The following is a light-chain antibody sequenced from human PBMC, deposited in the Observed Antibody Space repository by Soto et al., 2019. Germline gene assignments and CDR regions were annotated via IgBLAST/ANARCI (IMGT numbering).Light chain of an antibody. CDR1: QSVSIN. Sequence: TVMTQSPAILSASPGQRVTVSCRASQSVSINLAWYQQIPGQAPLLLIYGASTRAAAVPDRFSGSGSGTEFNFTISLIQSEAFAVSVCQHYNNWPPMPFGQGTRVEI. J-gene: IGKJ5*01. CDR3: QHYNNWPPMP. CDR2: GAS. V-gene: IGKV3-15*01.